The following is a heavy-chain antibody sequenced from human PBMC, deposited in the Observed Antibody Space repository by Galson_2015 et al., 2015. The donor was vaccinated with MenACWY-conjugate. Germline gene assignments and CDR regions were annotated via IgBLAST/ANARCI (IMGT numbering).Heavy chain of an antibody. CDR2: ISGSGGST. Sequence: SLRLSCAASGFTFSSYAMSWVRQAPGKGLEWVSAISGSGGSTYYADSVKGRFTISRDNSKNTLYLQMSSLRAEDTAVYYCAKDRVYYYDSKDAFDIWGQGTMVTVSS. CDR3: AKDRVYYYDSKDAFDI. CDR1: GFTFSSYA. V-gene: IGHV3-23*01. D-gene: IGHD3-22*01. J-gene: IGHJ3*02.